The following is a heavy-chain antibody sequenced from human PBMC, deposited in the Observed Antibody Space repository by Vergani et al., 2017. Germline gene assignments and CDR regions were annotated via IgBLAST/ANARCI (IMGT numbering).Heavy chain of an antibody. V-gene: IGHV1-18*01. CDR3: ARRSSSWLRGDYYGMDV. Sequence: QVQLVQSGAEVKKPGASVKVSCKASGYTFTSYGISWVRQAPGQGLEWMGWINAYNGNTNYAQKLQGRVTMTTDTSTSTAYMELRSLRSDDTAVYYCARRSSSWLRGDYYGMDVWGQGTTVTVSS. D-gene: IGHD6-13*01. J-gene: IGHJ6*02. CDR2: INAYNGNT. CDR1: GYTFTSYG.